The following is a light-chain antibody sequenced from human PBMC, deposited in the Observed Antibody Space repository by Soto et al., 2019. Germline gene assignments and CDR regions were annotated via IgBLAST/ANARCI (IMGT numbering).Light chain of an antibody. V-gene: IGKV1-5*03. CDR2: EAS. CDR1: QSISSW. Sequence: DIQMTQSPSTLSASVGDRVTITCRASQSISSWLAWYQQKPGKAPKLLIYEASSSEIGVPPRFSGSGFEIEFTLTINSLQPEDSATYYCQYYTEHSTFGQRTRLEIK. J-gene: IGKJ1*01. CDR3: QYYTEHST.